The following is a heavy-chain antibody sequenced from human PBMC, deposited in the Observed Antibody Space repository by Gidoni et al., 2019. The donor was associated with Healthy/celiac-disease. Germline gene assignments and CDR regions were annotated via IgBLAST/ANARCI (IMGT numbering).Heavy chain of an antibody. V-gene: IGHV3-48*03. CDR2: ISSSGSTI. Sequence: EVQLVESGGGLVQPGGSLRLSCAASGFTFSSYEMNWVRQAPGKGLACVSYISSSGSTIYYADSVKGRFTISRDNAKNSLYLQMNSLRAEDTAVYYCAAMIWVYGMDVWGQGTTVTVSS. D-gene: IGHD3-22*01. J-gene: IGHJ6*02. CDR3: AAMIWVYGMDV. CDR1: GFTFSSYE.